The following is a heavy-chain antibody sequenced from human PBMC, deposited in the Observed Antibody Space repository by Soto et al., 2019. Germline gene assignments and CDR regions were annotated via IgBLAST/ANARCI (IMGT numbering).Heavy chain of an antibody. D-gene: IGHD1-26*01. J-gene: IGHJ3*02. CDR2: IYHSGST. CDR3: ARAGVDSGSYIDAFDI. Sequence: TLSLTCAVSGGSISSGGYSWSWIRQPPGKGLEWIGYIYHSGSTYYNPSLKSRVTISVDRSKNQFSLKLSSVTAADTAVYYCARAGVDSGSYIDAFDIWGQGTMVTVSS. CDR1: GGSISSGGYS. V-gene: IGHV4-30-2*01.